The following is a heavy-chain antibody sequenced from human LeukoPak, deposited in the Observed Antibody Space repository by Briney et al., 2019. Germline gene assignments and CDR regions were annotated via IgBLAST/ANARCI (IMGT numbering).Heavy chain of an antibody. CDR3: ARFEYSSGWYLPAEYFQH. Sequence: SVKVSCKASGGTFSNYAISWVRQAPGQGLEWMGRIIPIFGTANYAQKFQGRVTITADKSTSTAYMELSSLRSEDTAVYYCARFEYSSGWYLPAEYFQHWGQGTLVTVSS. V-gene: IGHV1-69*06. J-gene: IGHJ1*01. CDR1: GGTFSNYA. D-gene: IGHD6-19*01. CDR2: IIPIFGTA.